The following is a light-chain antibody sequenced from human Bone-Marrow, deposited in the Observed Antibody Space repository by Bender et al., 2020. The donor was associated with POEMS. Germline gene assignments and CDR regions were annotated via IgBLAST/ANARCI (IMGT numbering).Light chain of an antibody. CDR2: DVI. V-gene: IGLV2-14*03. Sequence: QSALTQPPSASGSPGQSVTISCTGTSNDVGAYKFVSWFQHHPGKAPKLLIYDVIYRPSGISSRFSGFKSGNTASLTISGLRAEDEADYYCSSYTTSSTYVFGTGTKVTVL. CDR1: SNDVGAYKF. CDR3: SSYTTSSTYV. J-gene: IGLJ1*01.